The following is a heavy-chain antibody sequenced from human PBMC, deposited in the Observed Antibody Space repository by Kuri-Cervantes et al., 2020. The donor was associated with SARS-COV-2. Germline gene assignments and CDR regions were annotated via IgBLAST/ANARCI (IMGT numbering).Heavy chain of an antibody. Sequence: GSLRLSCAVYGGSFSGYYWSWIRQPAGKGLEWIGRIYTSGSTNYNPSLKSRVTISVDTSKNQFSLKLSSVTAADTAVYYCAYTTVTGYFQHWGQGTLVTVSS. CDR1: GGSFSGYY. D-gene: IGHD4-17*01. V-gene: IGHV4-59*10. J-gene: IGHJ1*01. CDR2: IYTSGST. CDR3: AYTTVTGYFQH.